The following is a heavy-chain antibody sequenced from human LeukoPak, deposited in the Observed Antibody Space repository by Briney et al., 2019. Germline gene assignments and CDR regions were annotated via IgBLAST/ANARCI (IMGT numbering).Heavy chain of an antibody. Sequence: PGGSLRLSCAASGFTFSSYAMSWVRQAPGKGLEWVSAISGSGGSTYYADSVQGRFTISRDNSKNTLYLQMNSLRPEDTAIYYCAELGITMIGGVWGKGTTVTISS. CDR2: ISGSGGST. CDR3: AELGITMIGGV. V-gene: IGHV3-23*01. CDR1: GFTFSSYA. D-gene: IGHD3-10*02. J-gene: IGHJ6*04.